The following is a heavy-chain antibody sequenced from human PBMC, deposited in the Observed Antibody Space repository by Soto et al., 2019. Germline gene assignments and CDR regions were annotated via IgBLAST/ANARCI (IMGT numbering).Heavy chain of an antibody. V-gene: IGHV3-23*01. Sequence: EVQLLESGGGLVQPGGSLRLSCAASGFTFSSYAMSWVRQAPGKGLEWVSSISGSGGATYYVDSVLGRFTISRDNSKDTLYLQMNSLRAEDAAVYYCAKRWCSGGSCSVDYWGQGTLVTVSS. D-gene: IGHD2-15*01. CDR1: GFTFSSYA. CDR3: AKRWCSGGSCSVDY. CDR2: ISGSGGAT. J-gene: IGHJ4*02.